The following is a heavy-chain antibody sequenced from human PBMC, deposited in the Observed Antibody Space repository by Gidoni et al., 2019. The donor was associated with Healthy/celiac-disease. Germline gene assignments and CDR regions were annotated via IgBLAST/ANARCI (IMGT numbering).Heavy chain of an antibody. CDR2: IYYSGST. Sequence: QVQLQESGPGLVKPSQTLSLTCTVSGGSISSGDYYWSWIRQPPGKGLEWIGYIYYSGSTYYNPSLKSRVTISVDTSKNQFSLKLSSVTAADTAVYYCARGPPGLDCSGGSCYSLSVVYDYWGQGTLVTVSS. J-gene: IGHJ4*02. CDR3: ARGPPGLDCSGGSCYSLSVVYDY. D-gene: IGHD2-15*01. CDR1: GGSISSGDYY. V-gene: IGHV4-30-4*01.